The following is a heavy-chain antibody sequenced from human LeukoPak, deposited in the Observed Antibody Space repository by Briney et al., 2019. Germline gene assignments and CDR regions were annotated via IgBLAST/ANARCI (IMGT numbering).Heavy chain of an antibody. V-gene: IGHV3-48*03. CDR1: GFTFSSYA. J-gene: IGHJ6*04. CDR2: ISSSGSTI. Sequence: GGSLRLSCAASGFTFSSYAMSWVRQAPGKGLEWVSYISSSGSTIYYADSVKGRFTISRDNAKNSLYLQMNSLRAEDTAVYYCAELGVTMIGGVWGKGTTVTISS. D-gene: IGHD3-10*02. CDR3: AELGVTMIGGV.